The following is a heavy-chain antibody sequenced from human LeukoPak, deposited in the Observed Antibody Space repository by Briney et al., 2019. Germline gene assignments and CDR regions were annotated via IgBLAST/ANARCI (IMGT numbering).Heavy chain of an antibody. V-gene: IGHV3-30*02. D-gene: IGHD5-18*01. Sequence: GGSLRLSCAASGFTFNNYGMHWVRQAPGKGLEWVAFIRYNGNNQYYADSVKGRFTISRDNSKNTLYLQMNSLRAEDKAVYYCAKDGYSYPHVFDYWGQGTLVTVSS. J-gene: IGHJ4*02. CDR2: IRYNGNNQ. CDR3: AKDGYSYPHVFDY. CDR1: GFTFNNYG.